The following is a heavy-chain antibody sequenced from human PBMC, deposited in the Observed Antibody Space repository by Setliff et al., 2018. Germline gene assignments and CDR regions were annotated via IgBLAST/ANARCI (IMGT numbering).Heavy chain of an antibody. D-gene: IGHD3-22*01. CDR2: ISTSSGTR. J-gene: IGHJ6*03. Sequence: PGGSLRLSCTASGFIFTNYAMSWVRQAPGKGLEWISYISTSSGTRYYADSVEGRFTISRDNANQSLYLQMNSLRAEDTAVYYCARLALTGYDRSGYYYALEYYYYMDVWGKGTTVTVSS. CDR3: ARLALTGYDRSGYYYALEYYYYMDV. CDR1: GFIFTNYA. V-gene: IGHV3-48*01.